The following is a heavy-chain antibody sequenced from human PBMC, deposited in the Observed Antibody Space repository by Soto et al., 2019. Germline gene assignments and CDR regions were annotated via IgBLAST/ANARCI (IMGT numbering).Heavy chain of an antibody. CDR2: IYYSGST. CDR3: ARGGGNLDY. V-gene: IGHV4-59*01. CDR1: GGPISSYY. D-gene: IGHD2-15*01. J-gene: IGHJ4*02. Sequence: SETLSLTCTVSGGPISSYYWSWIRQPPGKGLEWIGDIYYSGSTNYNPSLKSRVTISVDTSKNQFSLKLSSVTAADTAVYYCARGGGNLDYWGQGTLVTVSS.